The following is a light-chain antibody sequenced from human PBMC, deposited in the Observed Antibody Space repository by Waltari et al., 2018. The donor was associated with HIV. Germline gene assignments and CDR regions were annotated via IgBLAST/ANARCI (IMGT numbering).Light chain of an antibody. Sequence: QSALTQPASVSGSPGQSITISCTGTSSDVGGYNYVSWYQQHPGKAPKLMIYYVSNRPSGFSYRFSGSKSGNTASLTISRLQAEDEADYYCSSYTTSSTWVFGGGTKLTVL. V-gene: IGLV2-14*01. CDR1: SSDVGGYNY. CDR2: YVS. CDR3: SSYTTSSTWV. J-gene: IGLJ3*02.